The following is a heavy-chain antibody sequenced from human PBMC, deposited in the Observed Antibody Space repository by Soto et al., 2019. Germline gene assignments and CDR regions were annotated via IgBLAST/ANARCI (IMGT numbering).Heavy chain of an antibody. CDR1: GSIFSNYA. D-gene: IGHD6-13*01. V-gene: IGHV3-23*01. CDR3: AKDRASSWEGHS. J-gene: IGHJ4*02. CDR2: ISGGGDST. Sequence: GGSLRLSCAASGSIFSNYAMSWVRRAPGKGLEWVSAISGGGDSTYYADSVKGRFIISRDNSKNTVYLHMNGLRAEDTAVYYCAKDRASSWEGHSWGQGTLVTVSS.